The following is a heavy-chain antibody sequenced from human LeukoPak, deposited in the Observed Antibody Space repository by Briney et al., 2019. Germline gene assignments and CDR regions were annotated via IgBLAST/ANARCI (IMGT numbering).Heavy chain of an antibody. J-gene: IGHJ4*02. D-gene: IGHD4-23*01. CDR1: GGSFSGYY. CDR3: ARRGNQGVNY. Sequence: PSETLSLTCAVYGGSFSGYYWSWIRQPSGKGLEWIGEINHSGSTNYNPSLKSRVTISVDTSKNQFSLKLSSVTAADTAVYYCARRGNQGVNYWGQGTLVTVSS. V-gene: IGHV4-34*01. CDR2: INHSGST.